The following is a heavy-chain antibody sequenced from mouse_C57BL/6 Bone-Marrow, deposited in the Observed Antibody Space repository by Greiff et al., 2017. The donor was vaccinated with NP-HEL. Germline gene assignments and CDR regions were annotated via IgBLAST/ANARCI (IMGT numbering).Heavy chain of an antibody. Sequence: EVKLQQSGPGLVKPSQSLSLTCSVTGYSITSGYYWNWIRQFPGNKLEWMGYISYDGSNNYNPSLKNRISITRDTSKNQFFLKLNSVTTEDTATYYCALYGNYEAWFAYWGQGTLVTVSA. CDR3: ALYGNYEAWFAY. V-gene: IGHV3-6*01. CDR2: ISYDGSN. D-gene: IGHD2-1*01. J-gene: IGHJ3*01. CDR1: GYSITSGYY.